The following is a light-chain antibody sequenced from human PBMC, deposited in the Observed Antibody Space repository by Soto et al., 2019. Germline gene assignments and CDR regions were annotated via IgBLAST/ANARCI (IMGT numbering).Light chain of an antibody. CDR2: AAS. CDR1: ESISSY. CDR3: QQSYSMPRT. Sequence: DIQMTQSPSSLSASVGDRVTITCRASESISSYLNWYQQKPGKAPKLLIYAASSLQSGVPSRFSGSGSGTDFTVTISSLQPEDFATYYCQQSYSMPRTVGGGTTVDIK. V-gene: IGKV1-39*01. J-gene: IGKJ4*01.